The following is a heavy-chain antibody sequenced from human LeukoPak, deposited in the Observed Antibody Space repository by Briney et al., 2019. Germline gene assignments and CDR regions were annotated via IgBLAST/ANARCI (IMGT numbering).Heavy chain of an antibody. CDR1: GGSFSNYY. CDR3: ARQSRIRYFDWLPTGAFDI. V-gene: IGHV4-34*01. D-gene: IGHD3-9*01. CDR2: INHSGST. J-gene: IGHJ3*02. Sequence: KPSETLSLTCAVYGGSFSNYYWSWIRQPPGKGLEWIAEINHSGSTNYNPSLKSRVTISVDTSKNQFSLKLSSVTAADTAVYYCARQSRIRYFDWLPTGAFDIWGQGTMVTVSS.